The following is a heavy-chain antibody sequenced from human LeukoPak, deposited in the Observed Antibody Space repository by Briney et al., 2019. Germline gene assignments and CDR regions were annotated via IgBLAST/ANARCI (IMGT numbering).Heavy chain of an antibody. CDR3: ARVEVFPFDI. J-gene: IGHJ3*02. Sequence: SETLSLTCTVSGGSISSGGYYWSWIRQHPGKGLEWIGYIYYSGSTYYNPSLKSRVTISVDTSKNQLSLKLSSVTAADTAVYYCARVEVFPFDIWGQGTMVTVSS. CDR2: IYYSGST. V-gene: IGHV4-31*03. CDR1: GGSISSGGYY. D-gene: IGHD1-1*01.